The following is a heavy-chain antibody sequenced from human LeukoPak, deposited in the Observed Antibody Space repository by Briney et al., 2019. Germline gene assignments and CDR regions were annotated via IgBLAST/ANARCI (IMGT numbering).Heavy chain of an antibody. CDR2: IYYSGST. Sequence: PSETLSLTCTVSGGSISSYYWSWIRQPPGKGLEWIGYIYYSGSTNYNPSLESRVTISVDTSKNQFSLKLSSVTAADTAVYYCARELSGAGFDYWGQGTLVTVSS. CDR3: ARELSGAGFDY. CDR1: GGSISSYY. J-gene: IGHJ4*02. D-gene: IGHD6-19*01. V-gene: IGHV4-59*01.